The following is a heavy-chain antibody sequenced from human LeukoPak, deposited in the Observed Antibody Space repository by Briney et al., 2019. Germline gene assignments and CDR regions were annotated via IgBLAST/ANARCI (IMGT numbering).Heavy chain of an antibody. CDR1: GFTFDDFA. Sequence: PGRSLRLSCAASGFTFDDFAMHWARHAPGKGLEWVSGISCNSGSIGYADSVKGRFTISRENAKNSLYLQMNSLRAEDTALYYCAKTQEEWCGDTNRGGNWVDPWGQGTLVTVSS. CDR3: AKTQEEWCGDTNRGGNWVDP. V-gene: IGHV3-9*01. J-gene: IGHJ5*02. CDR2: ISCNSGSI. D-gene: IGHD3-10*01.